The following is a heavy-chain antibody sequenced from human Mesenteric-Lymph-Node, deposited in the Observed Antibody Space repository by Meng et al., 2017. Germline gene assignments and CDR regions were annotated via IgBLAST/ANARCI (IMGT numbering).Heavy chain of an antibody. V-gene: IGHV3-30*01. CDR1: GFTFTRYA. CDR2: ISYDGSEQ. D-gene: IGHD4-17*01. CDR3: ARIYGDEFDY. Sequence: GESLKISCAASGFTFTRYALHWVRQAPGKGLEWLTIISYDGSEQYYADSVKGRFTISRDNSKNTLYLQMNSLSPDDTAVYYCARIYGDEFDYWGQGTLVTVSS. J-gene: IGHJ4*02.